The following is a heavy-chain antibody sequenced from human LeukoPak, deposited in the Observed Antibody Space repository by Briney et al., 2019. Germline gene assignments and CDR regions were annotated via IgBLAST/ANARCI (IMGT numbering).Heavy chain of an antibody. CDR2: INHSGST. V-gene: IGHV4-34*01. D-gene: IGHD3-22*01. Sequence: SETLSLTCAVYGGSFSGYYWSWIRQPPGKGLEWIGEINHSGSTNYNPSLKSRVTISVDTSKNQFSLKLSSVTAADTAVYYCARSMGRSSGYYLDAFDIWGQGTMVTVSS. CDR3: ARSMGRSSGYYLDAFDI. J-gene: IGHJ3*02. CDR1: GGSFSGYY.